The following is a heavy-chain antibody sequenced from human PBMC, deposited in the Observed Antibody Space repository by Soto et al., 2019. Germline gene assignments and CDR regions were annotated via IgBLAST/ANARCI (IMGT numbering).Heavy chain of an antibody. J-gene: IGHJ4*02. Sequence: QIQLVESGGGVVRPGGSLRLSCVASGFTFSQYGMHWLRQAPGKGLEWVAVISFEGSRKFYTDSVRGRFTSSRDSSETVYLQMNSLRPEDTARYYCAKDTQALTVPNYYFDYWGQGTLVTVSS. CDR3: AKDTQALTVPNYYFDY. V-gene: IGHV3-30*18. D-gene: IGHD2-8*01. CDR1: GFTFSQYG. CDR2: ISFEGSRK.